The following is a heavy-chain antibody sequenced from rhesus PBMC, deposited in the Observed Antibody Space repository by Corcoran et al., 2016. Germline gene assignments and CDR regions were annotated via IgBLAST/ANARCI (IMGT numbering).Heavy chain of an antibody. CDR1: GYTFTSYG. D-gene: IGHD4-23*01. J-gene: IGHJ6*01. CDR3: AITVTNYGLDS. Sequence: QVQLVQSGAEVKQPGASVKVSCKASGYTFTSYGMNWVRQAHGQRLEWMGWINTDTGNPTYAQGFKERFTFSMDTSISTAYRQISSLKAEDTAVYYCAITVTNYGLDSWGQGVVVTVSS. V-gene: IGHV7-114*01. CDR2: INTDTGNP.